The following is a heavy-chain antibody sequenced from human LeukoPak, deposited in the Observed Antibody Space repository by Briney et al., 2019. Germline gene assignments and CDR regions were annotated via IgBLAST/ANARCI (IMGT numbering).Heavy chain of an antibody. J-gene: IGHJ6*02. D-gene: IGHD3-10*01. CDR1: GFTFSSYG. V-gene: IGHV3-30*18. CDR3: AKATGRYYGSGTLPGYYGMDV. Sequence: GGSLRLSCAASGFTFSSYGMHWVRQAPGKGLEWVAVISYDGSNKYYADSVKGRFTISRDNSKNTLYLQMNSLRAEDTAVYYCAKATGRYYGSGTLPGYYGMDVWGQGTTVTVSS. CDR2: ISYDGSNK.